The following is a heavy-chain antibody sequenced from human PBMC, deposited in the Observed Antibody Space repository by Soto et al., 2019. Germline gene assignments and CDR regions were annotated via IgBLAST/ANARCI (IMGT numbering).Heavy chain of an antibody. V-gene: IGHV1-2*04. Sequence: WASVKVSCKVSGYTFTGYYMLWVRQAPGQGLEWMGWINPNSGGTNYAQKFQGWVTMTRDTSISTAYMELSRLRSDDTAVYYCARERGVAAMATTYYYDMDERGKGTTVTVSS. J-gene: IGHJ6*04. CDR2: INPNSGGT. D-gene: IGHD6-13*01. CDR1: GYTFTGYY. CDR3: ARERGVAAMATTYYYDMDE.